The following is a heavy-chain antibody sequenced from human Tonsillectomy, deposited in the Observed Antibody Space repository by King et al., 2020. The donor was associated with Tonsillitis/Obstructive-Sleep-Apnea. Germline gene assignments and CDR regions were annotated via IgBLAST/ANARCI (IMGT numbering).Heavy chain of an antibody. CDR1: GFTFSSYW. D-gene: IGHD3-3*01. CDR2: IKQDGSEK. Sequence: VQLVESGGGLVQPGGSLRLSCAASGFTFSSYWMSWVRQAPGKGLEWVAYIKQDGSEKYFVDSVKGRFTISRDNAKNSLYLQMNSLRAEDTAVYYCARAIYDFWRGYFPRALDYWGQGTLVTVSS. CDR3: ARAIYDFWRGYFPRALDY. V-gene: IGHV3-7*04. J-gene: IGHJ4*02.